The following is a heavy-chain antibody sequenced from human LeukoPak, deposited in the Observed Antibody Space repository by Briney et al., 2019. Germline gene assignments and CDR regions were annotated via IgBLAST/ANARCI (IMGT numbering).Heavy chain of an antibody. CDR1: GFTFSSYA. CDR3: AKDGGLWVSAHWGDS. CDR2: ISGSGGST. J-gene: IGHJ4*02. D-gene: IGHD7-27*01. Sequence: GGSLRLSCAASGFTFSSYAMSWVRQAPGKGLEWVSAISGSGGSTYYADSVKGRFTISRDNSKNTLYLQVNSLRAEDTAVYYCAKDGGLWVSAHWGDSWGRGTLVTVSS. V-gene: IGHV3-23*01.